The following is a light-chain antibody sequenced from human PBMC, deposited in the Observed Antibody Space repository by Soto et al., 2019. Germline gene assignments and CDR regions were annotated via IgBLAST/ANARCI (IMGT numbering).Light chain of an antibody. Sequence: QPVLTKSPSASASLGASVKLTCTLSSGHSSYAIAWHQQQPEKGPRYLMKLNSDGRHSKGDGIPDRFSGSSSGAERYLTISSLQSEDEADYYCQTWGTGIVVFGGGTKLTVL. CDR2: LNSDGRH. CDR1: SGHSSYA. CDR3: QTWGTGIVV. V-gene: IGLV4-69*01. J-gene: IGLJ2*01.